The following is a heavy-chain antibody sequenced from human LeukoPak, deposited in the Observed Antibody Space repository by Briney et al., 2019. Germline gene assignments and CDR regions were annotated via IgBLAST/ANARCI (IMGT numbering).Heavy chain of an antibody. CDR1: GFTFSSYT. CDR2: ISSGSSYI. D-gene: IGHD5-18*01. CDR3: ARDRSRGLLDAFDI. J-gene: IGHJ3*02. V-gene: IGHV3-21*01. Sequence: GGSLRLSCAASGFTFSSYTMNWVRQAPGKGLEWVSSISSGSSYIYYADSVKGRFTISRDNAKNSLYLQMNSLRAEDTAVYYCARDRSRGLLDAFDIWGQGTMVTVSS.